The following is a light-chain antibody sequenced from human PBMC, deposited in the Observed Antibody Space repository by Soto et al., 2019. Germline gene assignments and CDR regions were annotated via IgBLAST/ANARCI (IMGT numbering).Light chain of an antibody. Sequence: QYALTQPASVSGSPGQSITISCTGSSNDVGGYNYVSWYQQHPGQAPKLIIYEVSDRPSGVSPRFSGSKSGNTASLTISGLQVEDEADYFCTSYTSTIPYVFGSGTKLTVL. CDR2: EVS. CDR1: SNDVGGYNY. V-gene: IGLV2-14*01. J-gene: IGLJ1*01. CDR3: TSYTSTIPYV.